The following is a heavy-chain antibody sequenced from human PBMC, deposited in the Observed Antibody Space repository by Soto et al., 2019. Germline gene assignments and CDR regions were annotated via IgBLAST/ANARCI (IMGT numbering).Heavy chain of an antibody. CDR3: AKHLFTGFGVVTRRTFYNYGLDV. CDR2: ISYDGSNK. CDR1: GFTFSSYD. J-gene: IGHJ6*02. Sequence: GGSLRLSCAASGFTFSSYDMHWVRQAPGKGLEWVAVISYDGSNKYYADSVKGRFTISRDNSKNTLYLQMNSLRAEDMAVYDCAKHLFTGFGVVTRRTFYNYGLDVWGQGTTVTVSS. V-gene: IGHV3-30*18. D-gene: IGHD3-3*01.